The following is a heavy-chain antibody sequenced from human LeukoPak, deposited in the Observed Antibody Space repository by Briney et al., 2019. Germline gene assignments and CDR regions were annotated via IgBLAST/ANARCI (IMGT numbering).Heavy chain of an antibody. D-gene: IGHD1-26*01. V-gene: IGHV4-59*01. CDR3: ARAKLLRFDY. J-gene: IGHJ4*02. Sequence: SETRSLTCTVSGGSISSYYWSWIRQPPGEGLEWIGYIYYSGSTNYNPSLKSRVTISVDTSKNQFSLKLSSVTAADTAVYYCARAKLLRFDYWGQGTLVTVSS. CDR2: IYYSGST. CDR1: GGSISSYY.